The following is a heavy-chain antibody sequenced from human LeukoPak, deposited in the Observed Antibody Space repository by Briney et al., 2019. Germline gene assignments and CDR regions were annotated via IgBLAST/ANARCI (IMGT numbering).Heavy chain of an antibody. CDR2: ISSSSSTI. CDR3: ARGLHNKYYYGMDV. Sequence: GGSLRLSCAASGFIFGSCSMNWVRQAPGKGLEWVSYISSSSSTIYYADSVKGRITISRDNAKNSLYLQMNSLRDEDTAVYYCARGLHNKYYYGMDVWGQGTTVTVSS. CDR1: GFIFGSCS. J-gene: IGHJ6*02. V-gene: IGHV3-48*02. D-gene: IGHD5-24*01.